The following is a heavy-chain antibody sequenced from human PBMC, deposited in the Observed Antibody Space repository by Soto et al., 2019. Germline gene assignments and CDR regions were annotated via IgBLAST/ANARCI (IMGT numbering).Heavy chain of an antibody. J-gene: IGHJ3*02. V-gene: IGHV3-33*01. CDR1: GFTFSSYG. D-gene: IGHD6-6*01. CDR2: IWYDGSNK. Sequence: LRLSCAASGFTFSSYGMHWVRQAPGKGLEWVAVIWYDGSNKYYADSVKGRFTISRDNSKNTLYLQMNSLRAEDTAVYYCARGLRGLAARDAFDIWGQGTMVTVSS. CDR3: ARGLRGLAARDAFDI.